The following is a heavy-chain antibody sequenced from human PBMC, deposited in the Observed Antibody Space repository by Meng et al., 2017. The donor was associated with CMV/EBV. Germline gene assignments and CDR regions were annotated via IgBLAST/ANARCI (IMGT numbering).Heavy chain of an antibody. J-gene: IGHJ4*02. CDR2: VYCGAGA. V-gene: IGHV4-39*01. CDR3: AFYGSGSYRRHDY. Sequence: CGCSISSGSSYCCWFLHPPGEGLQWSGRVYCGAGACSNPSHKGRVTISVDTSKTQFSLKLSTVTAADTAVYYCAFYGSGSYRRHDYWGQGTLVTVSS. D-gene: IGHD3-10*01. CDR1: GCSISSGSSY.